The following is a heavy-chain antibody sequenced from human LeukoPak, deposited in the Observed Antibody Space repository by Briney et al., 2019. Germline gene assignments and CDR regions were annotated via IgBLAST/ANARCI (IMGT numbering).Heavy chain of an antibody. J-gene: IGHJ4*02. D-gene: IGHD6-19*01. CDR1: GGSISSYY. V-gene: IGHV4-59*01. CDR3: AGDPTATAVAGTEDY. Sequence: SETPSLPCTVSGGSISSYYWSWIRQPPGKGVEWIGYIYYSGSTNYNPSLKSRVTISVDTSKNQFSLKLSSVTAADTAVYYCAGDPTATAVAGTEDYWGQGTLVTVSS. CDR2: IYYSGST.